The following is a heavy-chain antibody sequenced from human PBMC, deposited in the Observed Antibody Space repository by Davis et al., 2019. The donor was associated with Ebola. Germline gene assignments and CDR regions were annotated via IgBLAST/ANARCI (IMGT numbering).Heavy chain of an antibody. CDR1: GGSFSSYY. CDR2: INHSGST. CDR3: AISRNRYYYYGMGV. D-gene: IGHD1-14*01. Sequence: SETLSLTCAVYGGSFSSYYWSWIRHPPRKGLEWIGKINHSGSTNNNSSLKIRVTIPRDTSKNQFSLKLSSVTAADTAVYYCAISRNRYYYYGMGVWGQGTTVTGSS. J-gene: IGHJ6*02. V-gene: IGHV4-34*01.